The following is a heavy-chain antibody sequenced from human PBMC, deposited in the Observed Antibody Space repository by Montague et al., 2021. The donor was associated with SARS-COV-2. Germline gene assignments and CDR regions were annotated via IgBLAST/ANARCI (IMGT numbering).Heavy chain of an antibody. J-gene: IGHJ6*02. V-gene: IGHV3-30*04. D-gene: IGHD2-8*01. CDR3: ARGTKGNYYYGMDV. CDR2: ISYDGSNK. CDR1: GFTFSSYA. Sequence: SLRLSCAASGFTFSSYAMHWVRQAPGKGLEWVAVISYDGSNKYYTDSVKGRFTIPRDNSKNTLYLQMNSLRAEDTAVYYCARGTKGNYYYGMDVWGQGTTVTVSS.